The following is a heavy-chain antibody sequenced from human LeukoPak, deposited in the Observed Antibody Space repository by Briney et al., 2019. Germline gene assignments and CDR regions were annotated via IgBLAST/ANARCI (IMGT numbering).Heavy chain of an antibody. Sequence: SETLSLTCAVYGGSFSGYYWSWIRQPPGKGLEWIGEINHSGSTNYNPSLKSRVTIPVDTSKNQFSLKLSSVTAADTAVYYCARGREAPDIVVVPAAMLDYWGQGTLVTVSS. CDR3: ARGREAPDIVVVPAAMLDY. V-gene: IGHV4-34*01. CDR1: GGSFSGYY. CDR2: INHSGST. D-gene: IGHD2-2*01. J-gene: IGHJ4*02.